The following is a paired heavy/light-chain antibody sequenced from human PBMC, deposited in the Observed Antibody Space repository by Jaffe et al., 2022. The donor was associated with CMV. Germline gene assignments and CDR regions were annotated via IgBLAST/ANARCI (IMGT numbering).Heavy chain of an antibody. CDR3: ARSPRYSSGSNPNFYFGMDV. Sequence: EVQLVESGGVVVQPGGSLRLSCAASGFTFHDYTMHWVRQAPGKGLEWVSLISWDGGTTYYADSVKGRFTISRDNSKNSLSLQMNGLRTEDTALYYCARSPRYSSGSNPNFYFGMDVWGQGTTVTVSS. V-gene: IGHV3-43*01. J-gene: IGHJ6*02. CDR2: ISWDGGTT. D-gene: IGHD6-19*01. CDR1: GFTFHDYT.
Light chain of an antibody. Sequence: DIQMTQSPSSLSASVGDRVTITCRASQSISNYLNWYQQKPGKAPNLLIYAASSLQSGVPSRFSGSGSGTDFTLTINSLQPEDFAAYYCQQTYSTLFTFGPGTKVDIK. CDR1: QSISNY. V-gene: IGKV1-39*01. CDR3: QQTYSTLFT. J-gene: IGKJ3*01. CDR2: AAS.